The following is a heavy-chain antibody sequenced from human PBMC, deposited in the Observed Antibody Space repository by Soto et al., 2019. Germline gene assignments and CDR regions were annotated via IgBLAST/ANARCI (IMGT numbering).Heavy chain of an antibody. J-gene: IGHJ6*02. V-gene: IGHV1-3*04. D-gene: IGHD3-16*01. Sequence: GDAVQVSCTSYGYTFNNYAMHWVRQAPGQRLEWMGWINTGNGNTKYSQKFQGRVTITRDTSATSASTVYMEVSSLRSEDTAIYYCARDSSAGSSCASPYSCGVEVWGQGTTVTVAS. CDR3: ARDSSAGSSCASPYSCGVEV. CDR1: GYTFNNYA. CDR2: INTGNGNT.